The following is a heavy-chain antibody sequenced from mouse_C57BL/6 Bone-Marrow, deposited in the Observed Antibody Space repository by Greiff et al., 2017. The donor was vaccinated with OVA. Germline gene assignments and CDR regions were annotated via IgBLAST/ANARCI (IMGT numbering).Heavy chain of an antibody. CDR1: GYTFTDYE. J-gene: IGHJ4*01. D-gene: IGHD2-5*01. V-gene: IGHV1-15*01. Sequence: QVQLQQSGAELVRPGASVTLSCKASGYTFTDYEMHWVKQTPVHGLEWIGAIDPETGGTAYKQKFKGKAILTADKSSSTAYMELRSLTSEDAAVYCCTRGYSNYYAMDYWGQGTSVTDSS. CDR3: TRGYSNYYAMDY. CDR2: IDPETGGT.